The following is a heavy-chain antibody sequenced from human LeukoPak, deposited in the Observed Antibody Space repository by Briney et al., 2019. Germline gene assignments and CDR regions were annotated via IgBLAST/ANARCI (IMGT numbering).Heavy chain of an antibody. Sequence: SVKVSCKATGGTFSSYAISWVRQAPGQGLEWMGGIIPIFGTANYAQKFHGRVTITADESTSTAYMELSSLRSEDTAVYYCARVEGGLLWFGEGTAFDIWGQGTMVTVSS. CDR3: ARVEGGLLWFGEGTAFDI. V-gene: IGHV1-69*13. D-gene: IGHD3-10*01. CDR1: GGTFSSYA. J-gene: IGHJ3*02. CDR2: IIPIFGTA.